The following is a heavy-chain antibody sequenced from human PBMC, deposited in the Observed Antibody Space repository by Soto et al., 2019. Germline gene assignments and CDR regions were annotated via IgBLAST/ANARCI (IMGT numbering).Heavy chain of an antibody. D-gene: IGHD2-2*01. J-gene: IGHJ6*02. Sequence: SETLSLTCTVSGGSISSGDYYWSWIRQPPGKGLEWIGYIYYSGSTYYNPSLKSRVTISVDTSKNQFSLKLSSVTAADTAVYYCARFVLVPAATTYGMDVWGQGTTVTVSS. CDR3: ARFVLVPAATTYGMDV. CDR1: GGSISSGDYY. CDR2: IYYSGST. V-gene: IGHV4-30-4*01.